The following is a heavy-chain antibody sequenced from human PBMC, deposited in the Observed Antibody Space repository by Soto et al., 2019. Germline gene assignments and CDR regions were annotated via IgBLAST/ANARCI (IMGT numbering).Heavy chain of an antibody. V-gene: IGHV3-74*01. Sequence: EVQLVESGGDLVQRGGSLRLSWAASGFPFSSYWMHWVRHTPGKGLDRVARISGDGVTTYYADSVTGRFTVSRDNAKNTLALQISGLRAEDTAVYYCAREYYGLLTGYYTDCWGQGTLVSVSS. CDR3: AREYYGLLTGYYTDC. CDR1: GFPFSSYW. CDR2: ISGDGVTT. J-gene: IGHJ4*02. D-gene: IGHD3-9*01.